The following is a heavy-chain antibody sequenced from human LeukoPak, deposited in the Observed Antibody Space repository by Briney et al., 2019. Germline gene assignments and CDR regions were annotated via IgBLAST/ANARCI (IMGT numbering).Heavy chain of an antibody. Sequence: ASVKVSCMASGYTFTGYYMHWVRQAPGQGLEWMGWINPNSGGTNYAQKFQGRVTMTRDTSISTAYMELSRLRSDDTAVYYCARDSRLRYYYDSSGLYYYYYYMDVWGKGTTVTVSS. CDR3: ARDSRLRYYYDSSGLYYYYYYMDV. D-gene: IGHD3-22*01. CDR2: INPNSGGT. V-gene: IGHV1-2*02. J-gene: IGHJ6*03. CDR1: GYTFTGYY.